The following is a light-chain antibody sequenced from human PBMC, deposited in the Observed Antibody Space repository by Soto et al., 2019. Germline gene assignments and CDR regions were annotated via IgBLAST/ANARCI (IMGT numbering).Light chain of an antibody. CDR2: GAS. V-gene: IGKV3-20*01. Sequence: EIVLTQSPGTLSLSPGERATLSCRASQSLTNNYFTWYQQKPGRALRLLIDGASTRATGIPDRFSGSGSGTDFTISISRLEPEDVAVYYCQQYEAVVTFGQGTKVEI. CDR3: QQYEAVVT. J-gene: IGKJ1*01. CDR1: QSLTNNY.